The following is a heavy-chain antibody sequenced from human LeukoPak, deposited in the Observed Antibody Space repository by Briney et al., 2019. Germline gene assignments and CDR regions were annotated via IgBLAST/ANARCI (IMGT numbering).Heavy chain of an antibody. CDR1: GGSISSYY. Sequence: SETLSLTCTVSGGSISSYYWSWIRQPAGKGLEWIGRIYTSGSTNYNPYLKSRVTMSVDTSKNQFSLKLSSVTAADTAVYYCARDRRGVDGSGSYYYYMDVWGKGTTVTVSS. D-gene: IGHD3-10*01. V-gene: IGHV4-4*07. CDR2: IYTSGST. J-gene: IGHJ6*03. CDR3: ARDRRGVDGSGSYYYYMDV.